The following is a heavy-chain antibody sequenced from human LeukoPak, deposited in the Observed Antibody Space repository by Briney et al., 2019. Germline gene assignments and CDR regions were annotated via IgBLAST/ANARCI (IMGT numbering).Heavy chain of an antibody. CDR1: GYSFTSYW. Sequence: PGESLKISCKGSGYSFTSYWISWERQMPGKGLEWMGRIDPSDSYTNYSPSFQGHVTISADKSISTAYLQWSSLKASDTAMYYCARPILTGYYSDAFDIWGQGTTVTVSS. CDR3: ARPILTGYYSDAFDI. D-gene: IGHD3-9*01. J-gene: IGHJ3*02. CDR2: IDPSDSYT. V-gene: IGHV5-10-1*01.